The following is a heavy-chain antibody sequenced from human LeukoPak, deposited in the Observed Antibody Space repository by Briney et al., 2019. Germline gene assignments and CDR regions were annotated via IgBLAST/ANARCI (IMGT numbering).Heavy chain of an antibody. J-gene: IGHJ4*02. V-gene: IGHV3-7*03. CDR3: ATAGVPVAAYYDYVWGSYRYSGRRGFDY. CDR1: GFTFSSHW. CDR2: IKQDGSEK. D-gene: IGHD3-16*02. Sequence: GGSLRLSCADSGFTFSSHWMSWVRQAPGKGLEWVANIKQDGSEKYYLDSVKGRFTISRDNAKKTVYLQMNSLRAEDTAVYYCATAGVPVAAYYDYVWGSYRYSGRRGFDYWGQGTLVTVSS.